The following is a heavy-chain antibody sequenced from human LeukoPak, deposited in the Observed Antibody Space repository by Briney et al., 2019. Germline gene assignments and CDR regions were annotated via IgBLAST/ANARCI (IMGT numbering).Heavy chain of an antibody. J-gene: IGHJ4*02. CDR1: GFTFSSHG. Sequence: GGSLRLSCAASGFTFSSHGMNWVRQAPGKGLEWVSGISGSGVITYYADSVKGRFTISRDNSKNTLDLQMTSLRAEDTALYYCARATWDSSGYYYAYWGQGTLVTVSS. V-gene: IGHV3-23*01. D-gene: IGHD3-22*01. CDR2: ISGSGVIT. CDR3: ARATWDSSGYYYAY.